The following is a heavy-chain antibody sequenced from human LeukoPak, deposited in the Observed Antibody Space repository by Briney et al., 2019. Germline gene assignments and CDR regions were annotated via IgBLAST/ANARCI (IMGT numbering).Heavy chain of an antibody. D-gene: IGHD4-17*01. CDR2: IYSSGST. CDR1: GGSISSYY. CDR3: ARSTVTTRNYYYYYGMDV. V-gene: IGHV4-59*12. J-gene: IGHJ6*02. Sequence: PSETLSLTCTVSGGSISSYYWSWIRQPPGKGLEWIGYIYSSGSTNYNPSLKSRITISVDTSKNQFSLKLSSVTAADTAVYYCARSTVTTRNYYYYYGMDVWGQGTTVTVSS.